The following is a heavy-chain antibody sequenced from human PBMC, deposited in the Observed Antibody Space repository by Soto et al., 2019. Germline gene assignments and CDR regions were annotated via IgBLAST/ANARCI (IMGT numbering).Heavy chain of an antibody. CDR2: ISGSGGST. CDR1: GFTFSSYA. CDR3: ANSSVPGSSWSANFDY. Sequence: EVQLLESGGGLVQPGGSLRLSCAASGFTFSSYAMSWVRQAPGEGLEWVSGISGSGGSTYYADSVKGRFTISRDNSKNTLYLQMNSLKAEDTAVYYCANSSVPGSSWSANFDYWGQGTLVTVSS. V-gene: IGHV3-23*01. J-gene: IGHJ4*02. D-gene: IGHD6-13*01.